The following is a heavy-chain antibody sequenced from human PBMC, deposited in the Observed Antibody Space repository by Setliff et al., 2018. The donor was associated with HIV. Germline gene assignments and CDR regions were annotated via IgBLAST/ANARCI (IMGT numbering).Heavy chain of an antibody. CDR1: GGSFRTSV. V-gene: IGHV1-69*13. CDR3: GAGQHSYSYLGYYYSGVDV. J-gene: IGHJ6*02. D-gene: IGHD3-10*01. Sequence: SVKVSCKTSGGSFRTSVISWVRQAPGQGLEWVGGILPFLGTGDFAQKFQGRVTITADESTSIAYMELSSLRSDDTAIYYCGAGQHSYSYLGYYYSGVDVWGQGTTVTVSS. CDR2: ILPFLGTG.